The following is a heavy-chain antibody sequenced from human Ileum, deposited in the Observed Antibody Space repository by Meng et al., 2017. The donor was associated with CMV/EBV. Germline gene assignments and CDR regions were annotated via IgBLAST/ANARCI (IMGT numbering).Heavy chain of an antibody. D-gene: IGHD4-17*01. CDR3: SRTNYGAYHWSDP. CDR1: PSSISRGGFY. CDR2: IDFSRIT. J-gene: IGHJ5*02. Sequence: SGPGLVEPSQTLPLTCTVSPSSISRGGFYWSWIRHHSHKVMEWIEYIDFSRITYSDPSLRGRVAILIHTSNTPFSLKLTSVTAADTALYFCSRTNYGAYHWSDPSGQGTLVTVSS. V-gene: IGHV4-31*03.